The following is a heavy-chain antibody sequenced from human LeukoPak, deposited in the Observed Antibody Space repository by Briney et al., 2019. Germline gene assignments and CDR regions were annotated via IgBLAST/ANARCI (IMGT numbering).Heavy chain of an antibody. Sequence: ASVKVSCEASGGTFGGSSINWVRQAPGQGLEWMGRIIPLFHKADYTQKFQDRVTITADKSTNTVYMELSRLTFGDTGVFYCARVLHGDFGGGGFDIWGQGTTVTVSS. CDR1: GGTFGGSS. D-gene: IGHD3-10*01. J-gene: IGHJ3*02. CDR2: IIPLFHKA. V-gene: IGHV1-69*04. CDR3: ARVLHGDFGGGGFDI.